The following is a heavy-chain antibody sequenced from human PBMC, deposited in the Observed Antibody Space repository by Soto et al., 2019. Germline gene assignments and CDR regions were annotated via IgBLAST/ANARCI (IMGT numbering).Heavy chain of an antibody. J-gene: IGHJ4*02. V-gene: IGHV3-66*01. D-gene: IGHD5-12*01. Sequence: EVQLVESGGGLVQPGESLRLSCAASGFTVSSNYMSWVRQAPGKGLEWVSLIYSGGTTDYADSVKGRFTISRDNSKNTLYLQMNGLRAEDTAVYYCAARNIVAPYWGQGTLVTVSS. CDR3: AARNIVAPY. CDR2: IYSGGTT. CDR1: GFTVSSNY.